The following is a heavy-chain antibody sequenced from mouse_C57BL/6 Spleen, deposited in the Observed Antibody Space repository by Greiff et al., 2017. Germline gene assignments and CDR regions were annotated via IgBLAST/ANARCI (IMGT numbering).Heavy chain of an antibody. Sequence: QVQLQQPGDELVRPGSSVKLSCKASGYTFTSYWMDWVKQRPGQGLEWIGNIYPSDSETHYNQKFKDKATLTVDKSSSTAYMQLSSLTSEDSAVYYCARRITRDAMDYWGQGTSVTVSS. CDR2: IYPSDSET. CDR3: ARRITRDAMDY. CDR1: GYTFTSYW. V-gene: IGHV1-61*01. J-gene: IGHJ4*01. D-gene: IGHD1-1*01.